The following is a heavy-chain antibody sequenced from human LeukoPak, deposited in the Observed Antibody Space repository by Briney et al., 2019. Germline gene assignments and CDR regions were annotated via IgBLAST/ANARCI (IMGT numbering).Heavy chain of an antibody. CDR2: ISYDGSNK. Sequence: GRSLRLSCAASGFTFSSYGMHWVRQAPGKGLEWVAVISYDGSNKYYADSVKGRFTISRDNSKNTLYLQMNSLRAEDTAVYYCAKDDGDYSPSEYWGQGTLVTVSS. D-gene: IGHD4-17*01. V-gene: IGHV3-30*18. J-gene: IGHJ4*02. CDR1: GFTFSSYG. CDR3: AKDDGDYSPSEY.